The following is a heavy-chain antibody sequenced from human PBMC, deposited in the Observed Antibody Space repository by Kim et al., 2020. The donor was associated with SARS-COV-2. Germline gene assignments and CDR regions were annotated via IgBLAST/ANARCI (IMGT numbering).Heavy chain of an antibody. CDR1: GFTFSSYA. D-gene: IGHD1-26*01. Sequence: GGSLRLSCAASGFTFSSYAMHWVRQAPGKGLEWVAVISYDGSNKYYADSVKGRFTISRDNSKNTLYLQMNSLRAEDTAVYYCARDTRNSGNYGSLEYWGQGTLVTVSS. J-gene: IGHJ4*02. CDR2: ISYDGSNK. V-gene: IGHV3-30*04. CDR3: ARDTRNSGNYGSLEY.